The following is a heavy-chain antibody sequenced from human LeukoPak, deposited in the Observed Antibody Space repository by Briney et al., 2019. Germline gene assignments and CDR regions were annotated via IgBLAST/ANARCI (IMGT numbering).Heavy chain of an antibody. V-gene: IGHV4-39*01. CDR1: GSSISRSPYW. CDR2: IYYSGST. CDR3: ARRAYGIGFDY. J-gene: IGHJ4*02. D-gene: IGHD1-26*01. Sequence: SETLSLTCTVSGSSISRSPYWWGWIRQPPGKGLEWIATIYYSGSTFYHPSLESRVTISADTSKNQFSLKLTSVTAADTAVYYCARRAYGIGFDYWGQGIMVTVSS.